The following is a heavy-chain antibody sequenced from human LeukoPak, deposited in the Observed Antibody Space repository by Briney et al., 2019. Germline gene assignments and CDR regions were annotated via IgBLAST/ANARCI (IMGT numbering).Heavy chain of an antibody. CDR3: ARDTGVVWDFDY. V-gene: IGHV1-18*01. Sequence: ASVKVSCXASGYTFTSYGITWVRQAPGQGLEWMGWISPYNGNTDSAHNLQGRVTMTTDTSTSTAYVELRSLRSDDTAVYYCARDTGVVWDFDYWGQGTLVTVSS. J-gene: IGHJ4*02. CDR2: ISPYNGNT. CDR1: GYTFTSYG. D-gene: IGHD3-3*01.